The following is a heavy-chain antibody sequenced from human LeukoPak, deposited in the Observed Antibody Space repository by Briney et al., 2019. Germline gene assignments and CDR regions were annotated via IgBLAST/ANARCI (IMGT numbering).Heavy chain of an antibody. CDR1: SGSISTSNYY. J-gene: IGHJ4*02. CDR3: ARVHLDYGPYYFDY. Sequence: NPSETLSLTCTVSSGSISTSNYYWGWVRQPPGKALEWIGNIFYSGSTNYNPSLKSRVTMSVDTSKNQFSLKLSSVTAADTAVYYCARVHLDYGPYYFDYWGQGTLVTVSS. CDR2: IFYSGST. V-gene: IGHV4-39*07. D-gene: IGHD4-17*01.